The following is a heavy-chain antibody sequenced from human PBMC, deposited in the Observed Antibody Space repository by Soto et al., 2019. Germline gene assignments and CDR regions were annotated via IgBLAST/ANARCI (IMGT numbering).Heavy chain of an antibody. Sequence: GGSLRLSCAASRFTFGSYAMSWVRQAPGKGLEWVSAISGSGGSRDYVDSVKGRFTISRDNSKNTLYLQMNSLRAEDTAVYYCAKEGQQLGGGYFDYWGQGTLVTVSS. CDR1: RFTFGSYA. D-gene: IGHD6-13*01. J-gene: IGHJ4*02. CDR2: ISGSGGSR. CDR3: AKEGQQLGGGYFDY. V-gene: IGHV3-23*01.